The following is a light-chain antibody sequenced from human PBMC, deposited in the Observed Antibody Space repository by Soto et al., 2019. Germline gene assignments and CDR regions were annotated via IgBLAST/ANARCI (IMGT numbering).Light chain of an antibody. J-gene: IGKJ4*01. V-gene: IGKV3D-20*02. CDR2: NAF. Sequence: EIVLTQSPGTLSLSPGERATLSCRASQSVSSSYLAWYQQKPGQAPRLLIYNAFNRATGIPDRFSGSGSGTDFTLTISRLEPEDFAVYYCQQRSNWPPVFGGGTKVEIK. CDR1: QSVSSSY. CDR3: QQRSNWPPV.